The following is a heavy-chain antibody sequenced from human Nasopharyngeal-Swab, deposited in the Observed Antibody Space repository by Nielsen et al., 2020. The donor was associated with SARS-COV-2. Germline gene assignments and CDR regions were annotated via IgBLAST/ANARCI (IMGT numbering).Heavy chain of an antibody. CDR3: AKVGATMVRGVHNWFDP. V-gene: IGHV3-23*01. CDR1: GFPFSSYA. D-gene: IGHD3-10*01. J-gene: IGHJ5*02. CDR2: ISGSGGST. Sequence: GESLKISCAASGFPFSSYAMSWVRQPPGKGLEWVSAISGSGGSTYHADSVKGRFTISRDKSKNTLYLQMNSLRAEDPAVYYCAKVGATMVRGVHNWFDPWGQGTLVTVSS.